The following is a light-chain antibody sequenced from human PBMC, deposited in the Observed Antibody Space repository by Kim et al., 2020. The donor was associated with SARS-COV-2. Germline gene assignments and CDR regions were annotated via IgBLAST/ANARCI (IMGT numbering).Light chain of an antibody. CDR2: GAS. CDR1: QNIGGYS. V-gene: IGKV3-20*01. CDR3: QQYFSSRPT. Sequence: EIVLTQSPGTLSLSPGERATLSCRASQNIGGYSLAWYQQKPGQAPRLLIYGASIRASAIPDRFSGSGSGTEFTLTISGLEPEDSAIFYCQQYFSSRPTFGQGTKVEIK. J-gene: IGKJ1*01.